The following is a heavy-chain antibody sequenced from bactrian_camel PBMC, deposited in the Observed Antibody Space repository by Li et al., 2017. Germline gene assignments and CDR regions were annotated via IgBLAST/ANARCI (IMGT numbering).Heavy chain of an antibody. CDR2: IYSDISNT. J-gene: IGHJ6*01. V-gene: IGHV3S7*01. CDR1: GFTFSSTG. Sequence: HVQLVESGGGYVQPGGSLRLSCAASGFTFSSTGMSWVRQAPGKGLEWVAGIYSDISNTYYADSVKDRFTISRDNAKNTVYLQMNSLKPEDTAMYYCAAAAVRRLCQGWTGFGVWGQGTQVTVS. CDR3: AAAAVRRLCQGWTGFGV.